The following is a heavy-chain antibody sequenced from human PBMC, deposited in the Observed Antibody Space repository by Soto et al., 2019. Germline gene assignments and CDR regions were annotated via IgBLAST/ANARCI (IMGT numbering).Heavy chain of an antibody. J-gene: IGHJ3*02. V-gene: IGHV3-30-3*01. CDR3: AKVPYYYGSGWVLRDAFDI. D-gene: IGHD3-10*01. CDR1: GFTFSIYA. Sequence: GGSLRLSCAASGFTFSIYAIHWVRQAPGKGLEWEAVMSYDGNNKYYADSVKGRFTISRDNSKNTLYLQMNSLRAEDTAVYYCAKVPYYYGSGWVLRDAFDIWGQGTMVTVSS. CDR2: MSYDGNNK.